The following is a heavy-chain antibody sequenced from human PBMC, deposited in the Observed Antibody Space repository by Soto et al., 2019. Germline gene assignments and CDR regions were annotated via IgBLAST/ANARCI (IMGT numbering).Heavy chain of an antibody. V-gene: IGHV3-30-3*01. J-gene: IGHJ6*02. CDR3: AAPIPQRVYYYGSGSYYNPDYYYYYGMDV. Sequence: QVQLVESGGGVVQPGRSLRLSCAASGFTFSSYAMHWVRQAPGKGLEWVAVISYDGSNKYYADSVKGRFTISRDNSKNTLYLQRNRLRAEDTAVYYFAAPIPQRVYYYGSGSYYNPDYYYYYGMDVWGQGTTVTVSS. CDR2: ISYDGSNK. CDR1: GFTFSSYA. D-gene: IGHD3-10*01.